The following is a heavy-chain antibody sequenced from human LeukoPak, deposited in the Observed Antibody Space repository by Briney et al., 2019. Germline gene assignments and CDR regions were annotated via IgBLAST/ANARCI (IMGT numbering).Heavy chain of an antibody. J-gene: IGHJ4*02. V-gene: IGHV1-69*04. CDR2: IIPILGIA. D-gene: IGHD3-22*01. CDR1: GGTFSSYA. CDR3: ARDTYYYDSSGYPLLDY. Sequence: SVKVSCTASGGTFSSYAISWVRQAPGQGLEWMGRIIPILGIANYAQTFQGRVTITADKSTSTAYMELSSLRSEDTAVYYCARDTYYYDSSGYPLLDYWGQGTLVTVSS.